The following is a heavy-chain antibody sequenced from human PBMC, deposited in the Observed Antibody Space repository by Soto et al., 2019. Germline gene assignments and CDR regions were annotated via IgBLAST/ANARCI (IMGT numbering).Heavy chain of an antibody. CDR2: IIPIFGTA. J-gene: IGHJ1*01. Sequence: SVKVSCKASGGTFSSYAISWVRQAPGQGLEWMGGIIPIFGTANYAQKFQGRVTITADESTSTAYMELSSLRSEDTAVYYCARAHKPYYYDSSGYYRTNAEYFQHWGQGTLVTVSS. CDR3: ARAHKPYYYDSSGYYRTNAEYFQH. V-gene: IGHV1-69*13. CDR1: GGTFSSYA. D-gene: IGHD3-22*01.